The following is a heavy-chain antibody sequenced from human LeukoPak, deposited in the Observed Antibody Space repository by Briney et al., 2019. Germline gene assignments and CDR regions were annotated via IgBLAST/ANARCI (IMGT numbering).Heavy chain of an antibody. V-gene: IGHV4-59*01. CDR2: IYYSGST. CDR1: GGSISSYY. Sequence: SETLSLTCPVSGGSISSYYWSWIRQPPGKGLAWIGYIYYSGSTNYNPSLKSRVTISVDTSKNQFSLKLSSVTAADTAVYYCARDLSGATVTTGYYYYYGMDVWGKGTTVTVSS. CDR3: ARDLSGATVTTGYYYYYGMDV. J-gene: IGHJ6*04. D-gene: IGHD4-17*01.